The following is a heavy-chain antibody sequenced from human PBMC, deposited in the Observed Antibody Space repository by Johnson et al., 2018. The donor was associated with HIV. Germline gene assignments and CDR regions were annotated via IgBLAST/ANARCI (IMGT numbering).Heavy chain of an antibody. CDR1: GFTFSDYY. D-gene: IGHD1-26*01. V-gene: IGHV3-30*02. CDR2: IRYDGSNK. Sequence: QVQVVESGGGLVKPGGSLRLSCAASGFTFSDYYMSWIRQAPGKGLEWVAFIRYDGSNKYYADSVKGRFTISRDNSKNTLYLQMNSLRAEDTAVYYCAKDTVSGSDYDAVDIGGQGTMVTVSS. J-gene: IGHJ3*02. CDR3: AKDTVSGSDYDAVDI.